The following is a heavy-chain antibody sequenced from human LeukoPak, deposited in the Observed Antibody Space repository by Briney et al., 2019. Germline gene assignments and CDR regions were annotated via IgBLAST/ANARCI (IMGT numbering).Heavy chain of an antibody. Sequence: SQTLSLTCTVSGGSISSGSHYWNWIRQPAGKGLEWIGRIYPSGSTNYNPSLKSRVTISVDTSKNRLSLKLSSVTAADTAVYYCATDRERAFDIWGQGTMVTVSS. V-gene: IGHV4-61*02. CDR1: GGSISSGSHY. D-gene: IGHD1-1*01. CDR3: ATDRERAFDI. CDR2: IYPSGST. J-gene: IGHJ3*02.